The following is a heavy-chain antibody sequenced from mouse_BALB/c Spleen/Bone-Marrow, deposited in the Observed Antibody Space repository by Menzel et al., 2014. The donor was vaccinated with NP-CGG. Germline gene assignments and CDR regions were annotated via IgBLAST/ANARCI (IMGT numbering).Heavy chain of an antibody. J-gene: IGHJ4*01. V-gene: IGHV1-69*02. CDR3: TRWLPYAMDY. Sequence: QVQLKESGAELVRPGASVKLSCKASGYTFXNYWINWVKQRPGQGLEWIGNIYPSDSYTNYNQKFKDKATLTVDKSSSTAYMQLSSPTSEDSAVYYCTRWLPYAMDYWGQGTSVAVSS. D-gene: IGHD2-2*01. CDR1: GYTFXNYW. CDR2: IYPSDSYT.